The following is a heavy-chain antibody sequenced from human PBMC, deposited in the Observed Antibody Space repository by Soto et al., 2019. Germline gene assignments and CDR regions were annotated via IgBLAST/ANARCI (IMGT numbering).Heavy chain of an antibody. CDR1: GFTFSSYG. Sequence: QVQLVESGGGVVQPGRSLRLSCAASGFTFSSYGMHWVRQAPGKGLEWVAVISYDGSNKYYADSVKGRFTISRDNSKKTLYLQMNSLRAEDTAVYYCAKDYYGSGSYWTFDPWGQGTLVTVSS. CDR2: ISYDGSNK. J-gene: IGHJ5*02. D-gene: IGHD3-10*01. CDR3: AKDYYGSGSYWTFDP. V-gene: IGHV3-30*18.